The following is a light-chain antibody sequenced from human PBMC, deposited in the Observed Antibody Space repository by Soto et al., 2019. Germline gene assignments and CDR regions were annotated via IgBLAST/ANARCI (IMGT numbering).Light chain of an antibody. J-gene: IGLJ1*01. CDR1: SSNIGSNY. V-gene: IGLV1-47*02. Sequence: QSALTQPPSASGTPGQGVIISCSGSSSNIGSNYVYWHQHLPGTAPKLLIFNNNQRPSGVPDRFSASKSGTSASLAIRGLRSEDEGDYYCATWDAGLSGCVFGSGTKVTVL. CDR2: NNN. CDR3: ATWDAGLSGCV.